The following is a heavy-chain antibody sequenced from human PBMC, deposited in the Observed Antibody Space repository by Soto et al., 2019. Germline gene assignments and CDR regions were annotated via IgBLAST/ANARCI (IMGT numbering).Heavy chain of an antibody. CDR1: GYTFTSYG. CDR3: ARERPDYDFWSGSPGFDP. V-gene: IGHV1-18*01. CDR2: ISAYNGNT. D-gene: IGHD3-3*01. Sequence: ASVKVSCKASGYTFTSYGISWVRQAPGQGLEWMGWISAYNGNTNYAQKLQGRVTMTTDTSTSTAYMELRSLRSDDTAVYYCARERPDYDFWSGSPGFDPWGQGTLVTVSS. J-gene: IGHJ5*02.